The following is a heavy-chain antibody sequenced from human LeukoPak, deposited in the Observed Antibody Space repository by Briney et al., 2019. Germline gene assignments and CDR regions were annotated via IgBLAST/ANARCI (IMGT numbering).Heavy chain of an antibody. CDR2: INPNSGGT. CDR3: ARAQDVLADDAFDI. Sequence: ASVKVSCKASGYTFTGYYMHWVRQAPGQRLEWMGWINPNSGGTNYAQKFQGRVTMTRDTSISTAYMELSRLRSDDTAVYYCARAQDVLADDAFDIWGQGTMVTVSS. D-gene: IGHD2-15*01. CDR1: GYTFTGYY. V-gene: IGHV1-2*02. J-gene: IGHJ3*02.